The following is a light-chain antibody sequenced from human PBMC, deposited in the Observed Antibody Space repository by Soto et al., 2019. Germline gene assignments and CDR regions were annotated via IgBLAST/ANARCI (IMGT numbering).Light chain of an antibody. V-gene: IGKV3-11*01. CDR3: QQSGNRPPWK. J-gene: IGKJ1*01. CDR2: DAS. CDR1: QSVGKY. Sequence: EIVMTHSPATLSLSPLERATLSFRSSQSVGKYLVWYQQKPGQAPRLLIYDASNRATGIPARFSGSGSGTDSTLTISSLEPEDFAVYYCQQSGNRPPWKFGQGTKVDIK.